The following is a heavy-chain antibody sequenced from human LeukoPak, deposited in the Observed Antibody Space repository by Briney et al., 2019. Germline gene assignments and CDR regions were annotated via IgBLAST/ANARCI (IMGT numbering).Heavy chain of an antibody. CDR1: GGTFSSYA. CDR2: IIPIFGTA. Sequence: ASVKVSCKASGGTFSSYAISWVRQAPGQGLEWMGGIIPIFGTANYAQKFQGRVTITADESTSTAYMELSSLRSEDTAVYYCARAARDYYGSGSYVDYWGQGTLVTVSS. CDR3: ARAARDYYGSGSYVDY. D-gene: IGHD3-10*01. J-gene: IGHJ4*02. V-gene: IGHV1-69*13.